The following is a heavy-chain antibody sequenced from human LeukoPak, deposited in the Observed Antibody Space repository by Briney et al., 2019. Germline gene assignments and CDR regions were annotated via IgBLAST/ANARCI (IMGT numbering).Heavy chain of an antibody. CDR1: GFTFSNHG. V-gene: IGHV3-33*01. CDR2: IWYDGSSK. D-gene: IGHD6-6*01. J-gene: IGHJ4*02. CDR3: ARDKAARHLDY. Sequence: GGSLRLSWAASGFTFSNHGMHWVRQAPGKGLEWVAVIWYDGSSKYYADSVKGRFTISRDNSKNTVYLQMNSLRAEDTAVYYCARDKAARHLDYWGQGALVTVSS.